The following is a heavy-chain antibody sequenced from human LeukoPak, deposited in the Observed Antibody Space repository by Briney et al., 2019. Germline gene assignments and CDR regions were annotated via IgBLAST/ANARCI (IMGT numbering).Heavy chain of an antibody. CDR2: IYYSGST. J-gene: IGHJ5*02. CDR3: ARHKSGFQNRFDT. Sequence: SETLSLTRTVSGGSISSSSYYWGWIRQPPGKGLDWIGSIYYSGSTYYNPSLKSRVTISVYTSKNQFSLKLSSVTAADTAVYYCARHKSGFQNRFDTWGQGTLVTVSS. V-gene: IGHV4-39*01. D-gene: IGHD3-3*01. CDR1: GGSISSSSYY.